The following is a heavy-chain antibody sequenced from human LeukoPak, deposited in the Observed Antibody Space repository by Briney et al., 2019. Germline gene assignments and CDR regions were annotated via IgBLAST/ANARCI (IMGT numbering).Heavy chain of an antibody. D-gene: IGHD6-19*01. Sequence: ASVKVSCKASGYTFTSYYMHWVRQAPGQGLEWMGIINPSGGSTSYAQKFQGRVTMTRDMSTSTVYMELSSLRSEDTAVYYCARGRSVYNRQVALGPSSGWYRDYYYYMDVWGKGTTVTVSS. J-gene: IGHJ6*03. CDR1: GYTFTSYY. V-gene: IGHV1-46*01. CDR3: ARGRSVYNRQVALGPSSGWYRDYYYYMDV. CDR2: INPSGGST.